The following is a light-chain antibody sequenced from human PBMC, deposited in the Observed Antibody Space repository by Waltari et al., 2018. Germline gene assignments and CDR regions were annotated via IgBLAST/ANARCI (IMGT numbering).Light chain of an antibody. CDR2: DAS. Sequence: EIVLTQSPDTLSLSPGERATLPCRASQSVNIYLAWFQQKPGQAPRLVIYDASNRATGVPARFSGSGSGTDFTLTISSLEPEDFAVYYCQQRFFWPPWTFGQGTKVEIK. CDR1: QSVNIY. J-gene: IGKJ1*01. V-gene: IGKV3-11*01. CDR3: QQRFFWPPWT.